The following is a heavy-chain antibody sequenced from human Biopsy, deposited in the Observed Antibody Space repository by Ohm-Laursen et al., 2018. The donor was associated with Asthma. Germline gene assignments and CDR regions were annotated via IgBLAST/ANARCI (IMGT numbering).Heavy chain of an antibody. J-gene: IGHJ6*02. CDR3: ARGYSGTDRIVYYYSGMEV. V-gene: IGHV1-69*13. CDR2: LIPVRGTA. CDR1: GDSLSSFINYA. Sequence: SANVSCKASGDSLSSFINYAISWVRQAPRQGLEWMGGLIPVRGTADYAPMFEGRVTITADESTSTAYLELTSLRFEDTAVYYCARGYSGTDRIVYYYSGMEVWGQGTTVTVSS. D-gene: IGHD5-12*01.